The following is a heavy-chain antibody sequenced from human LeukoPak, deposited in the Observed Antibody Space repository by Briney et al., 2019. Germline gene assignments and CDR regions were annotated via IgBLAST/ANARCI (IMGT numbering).Heavy chain of an antibody. D-gene: IGHD5-18*01. J-gene: IGHJ4*02. Sequence: SETLSLTCAVYGGSFSGYYWSWIRQPPGKGLEWIGEINHSGSTNYNPSLKSRVTISVDTSKNQFSLKLSSVTAADTAVYYCARERYSYGYGEYWGQGTLVTVSS. V-gene: IGHV4-34*01. CDR3: ARERYSYGYGEY. CDR2: INHSGST. CDR1: GGSFSGYY.